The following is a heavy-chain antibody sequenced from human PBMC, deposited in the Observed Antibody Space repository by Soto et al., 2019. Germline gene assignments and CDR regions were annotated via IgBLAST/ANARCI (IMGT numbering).Heavy chain of an antibody. J-gene: IGHJ4*02. CDR1: GGTFSSYT. CDR2: IIPILGIA. CDR3: ARRYGGNSGDY. D-gene: IGHD4-17*01. V-gene: IGHV1-69*02. Sequence: SVKASCKASGGTFSSYTISWVRQAPGQGLEWMGRIIPILGIANYAQKFQGRVTITADKSTSTAYMELSSLRSEDTAVYYCARRYGGNSGDYWGQGTLVTVSS.